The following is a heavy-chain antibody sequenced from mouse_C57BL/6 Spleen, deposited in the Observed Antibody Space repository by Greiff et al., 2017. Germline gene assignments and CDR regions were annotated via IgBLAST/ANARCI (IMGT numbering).Heavy chain of an antibody. CDR2: IRNKANGYTT. V-gene: IGHV7-3*01. D-gene: IGHD2-1*01. J-gene: IGHJ2*01. CDR1: GFTFTDYY. Sequence: EVMLVESGGGLVQPGGSLSLSCAASGFTFTDYYMSWVRQPPGKALEWLGFIRNKANGYTTEYSASVKGRFTISRDNSQSILYLQMNALRAEDSATDYCARYSNRIFDYWGQGTTLTVSS. CDR3: ARYSNRIFDY.